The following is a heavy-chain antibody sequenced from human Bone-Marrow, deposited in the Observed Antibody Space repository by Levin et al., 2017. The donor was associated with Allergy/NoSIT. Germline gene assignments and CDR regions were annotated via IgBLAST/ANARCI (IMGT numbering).Heavy chain of an antibody. J-gene: IGHJ4*02. CDR3: ARDYRSITMVRGVIRHSYYFDY. CDR1: GYTFTGYY. Sequence: GGSLRLSCKASGYTFTGYYMHWVRQAPGQGLEWMGRINPNSGGTNYAQKFQGRVTMTRDTSISTAYMELSRLRSDDTAVYYCARDYRSITMVRGVIRHSYYFDYWGQGTLVTVSS. D-gene: IGHD3-10*01. CDR2: INPNSGGT. V-gene: IGHV1-2*06.